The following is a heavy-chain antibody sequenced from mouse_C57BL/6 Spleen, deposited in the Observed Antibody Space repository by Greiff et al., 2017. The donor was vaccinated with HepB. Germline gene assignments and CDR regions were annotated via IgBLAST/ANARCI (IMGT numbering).Heavy chain of an antibody. Sequence: QVQLQQSGAELVRPGASVTLSCKASGYTFTDYEMHWVKQTPVHGLEWIGAIYPETGGTAYNQKFKGKAILTADKSSSTAYMELRSLTSEDSAVYYCTNYQTNWCFHVWSTGTTLTVYS. CDR2: IYPETGGT. CDR1: GYTFTDYE. V-gene: IGHV1-15*01. J-gene: IGHJ1*03. CDR3: TNYQTNWCFHV.